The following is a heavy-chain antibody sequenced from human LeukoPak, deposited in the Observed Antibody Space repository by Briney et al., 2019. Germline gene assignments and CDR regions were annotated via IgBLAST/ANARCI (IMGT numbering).Heavy chain of an antibody. Sequence: GESLKISCKASAYRFTTDWIGWVRQMPGKGLEWMAVIYPGDSRTRYNPSFEGQISISADQSTSTAYLQWGSLKGSDTAMYYFTGRKLLDTWSDPWGQGTLVTVSS. D-gene: IGHD2-8*02. CDR3: TGRKLLDTWSDP. J-gene: IGHJ5*02. V-gene: IGHV5-51*01. CDR2: IYPGDSRT. CDR1: AYRFTTDW.